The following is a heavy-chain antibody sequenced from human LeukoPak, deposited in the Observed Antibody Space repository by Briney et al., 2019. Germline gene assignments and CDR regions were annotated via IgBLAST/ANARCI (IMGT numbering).Heavy chain of an antibody. V-gene: IGHV4-4*09. J-gene: IGHJ4*02. CDR3: PRLGSHHDF. D-gene: IGHD1-26*01. CDR1: GASISNYY. Sequence: SETLSLTCTVSGASISNYYWSWIRQTPEKGLEGMGHIHSSGGSSYYPSLKSRLTLSIDTSRNQLSLKLPSVPAADTAVYFCPRLGSHHDFWGQGALVTVSS. CDR2: IHSSGGS.